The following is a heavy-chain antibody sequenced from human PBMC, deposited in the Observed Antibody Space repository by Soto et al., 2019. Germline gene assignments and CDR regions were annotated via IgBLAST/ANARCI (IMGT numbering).Heavy chain of an antibody. CDR1: GFTFSSYE. CDR3: ARVYPFYYDSSHDAFDI. D-gene: IGHD3-22*01. J-gene: IGHJ3*02. Sequence: GGSLRLSCAASGFTFSSYEMDWVRQAPGKGLEWFSSISSSSSYIYYADSVKGRFTISRDNAKNSLYLQMNSLRAEDTAVYYCARVYPFYYDSSHDAFDIWGQGTMVTVSS. V-gene: IGHV3-21*01. CDR2: ISSSSSYI.